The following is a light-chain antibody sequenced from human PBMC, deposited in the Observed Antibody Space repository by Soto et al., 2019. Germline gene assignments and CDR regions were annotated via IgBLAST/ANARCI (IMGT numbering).Light chain of an antibody. Sequence: TQSPSSVAASVGDTDTITCRASRGVGVWLAWYQQKPGQAPRLLIYGASNRATGIPDRFSGSGSGTDFTLTISRLEPEDFAVYYCQQYGSSGTFGQGTKVDIK. V-gene: IGKV3-20*01. J-gene: IGKJ1*01. CDR3: QQYGSSGT. CDR2: GAS. CDR1: RGVGVW.